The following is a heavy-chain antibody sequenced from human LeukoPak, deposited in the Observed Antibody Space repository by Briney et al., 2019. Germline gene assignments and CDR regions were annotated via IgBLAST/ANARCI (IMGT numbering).Heavy chain of an antibody. D-gene: IGHD2-15*01. CDR2: IYRNGST. Sequence: SETLSLTCAVSGYSISSGYYWGWIRRPPGKGLEWIGGIYRNGSTYYNLSVKIRVTISVDTSKNQFSLKLSSVTAADTAVYYCAREGRIVCSGGRCYFDYWGQGTLVTVSS. V-gene: IGHV4-38-2*02. CDR3: AREGRIVCSGGRCYFDY. CDR1: GYSISSGYY. J-gene: IGHJ4*02.